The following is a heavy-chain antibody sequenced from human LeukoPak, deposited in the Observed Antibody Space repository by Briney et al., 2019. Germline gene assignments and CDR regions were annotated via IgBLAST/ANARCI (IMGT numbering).Heavy chain of an antibody. CDR1: GFTFSSYG. D-gene: IGHD2-2*01. Sequence: GGSLRLSCAASGFTFSSYGMHWVRQAPGKGLEWVAFIRYDTTKKYYTDSVKGRFTIARDNSKNTLYLQMNSLRADDSGLYYCASDVTLWSQSSTNFPIRRGAFHIWGHGTMVTVS. CDR3: ASDVTLWSQSSTNFPIRRGAFHI. V-gene: IGHV3-30*02. J-gene: IGHJ3*02. CDR2: IRYDTTKK.